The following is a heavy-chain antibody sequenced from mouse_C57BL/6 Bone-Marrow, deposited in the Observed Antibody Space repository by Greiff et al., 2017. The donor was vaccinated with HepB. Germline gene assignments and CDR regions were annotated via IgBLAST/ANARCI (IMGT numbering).Heavy chain of an antibody. CDR3: AKDYYGSSYYFDY. CDR2: ISSGSSTI. D-gene: IGHD1-1*01. Sequence: EVMLVESGGGLVKPGGSLKLSCAASGFTFSDYGMHWVRQAPEKGLEWVAYISSGSSTIYYADTVKGRFTISRDNAKNTLFLQMTSLRSEDTAMYYCAKDYYGSSYYFDYWGQGTTLTVSS. V-gene: IGHV5-17*01. J-gene: IGHJ2*01. CDR1: GFTFSDYG.